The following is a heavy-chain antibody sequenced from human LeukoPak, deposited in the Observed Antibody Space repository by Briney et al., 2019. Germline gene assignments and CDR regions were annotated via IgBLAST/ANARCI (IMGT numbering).Heavy chain of an antibody. J-gene: IGHJ6*03. Sequence: SETLSLTCTVSGGSISSYYWSWIRQPAGKGLEWIGRIYTSGSTNSNRSLKSRVTMSVDTSKNQFSLKLSSVTAADTAVYYCARVNSNYDYYYYYMDVWGKGTTVTVSS. CDR3: ARVNSNYDYYYYYMDV. CDR2: IYTSGST. CDR1: GGSISSYY. D-gene: IGHD4-11*01. V-gene: IGHV4-4*07.